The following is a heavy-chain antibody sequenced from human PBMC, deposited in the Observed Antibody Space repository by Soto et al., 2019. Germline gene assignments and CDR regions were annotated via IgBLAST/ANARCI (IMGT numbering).Heavy chain of an antibody. CDR2: IYYSGST. CDR1: CSSISSVSYY. D-gene: IGHD6-19*01. CDR3: ARTRAVWFDP. V-gene: IGHV4-39*01. Sequence: SETLSLTCTVSCSSISSVSYYWGWIRQPPGKGLEWIGSIYYSGSTYYNPSLKSRVTISVDTSKNQFSLKLSSVTAADTAVYYCARTRAVWFDPWGQGTLVTVS. J-gene: IGHJ5*02.